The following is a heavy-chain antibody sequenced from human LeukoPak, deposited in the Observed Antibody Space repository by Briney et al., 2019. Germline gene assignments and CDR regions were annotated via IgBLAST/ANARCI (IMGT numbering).Heavy chain of an antibody. CDR1: GGSFSGYY. Sequence: PSETLSLTCAVYGGSFSGYYWSWIRQPPGKGLEWIGEINHSGSTNYNPSLKGRVTISVDTSKNQFSLKLSSVTAADTAVYYCARGQKYCSSTSCYRGYNFDYWGQGTLVTVSS. CDR3: ARGQKYCSSTSCYRGYNFDY. V-gene: IGHV4-34*01. D-gene: IGHD2-2*01. CDR2: INHSGST. J-gene: IGHJ4*02.